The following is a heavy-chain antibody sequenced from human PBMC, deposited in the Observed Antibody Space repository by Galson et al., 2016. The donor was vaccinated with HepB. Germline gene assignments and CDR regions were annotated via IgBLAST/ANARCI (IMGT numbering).Heavy chain of an antibody. CDR1: GFTVSNNY. CDR2: IYSGGRT. J-gene: IGHJ5*02. D-gene: IGHD2-15*01. Sequence: SLRLSCAASGFTVSNNYMRWARQAPGKELESVSLIYSGGRTYYADSVKGRFTIARDSSKNTLYLQMNSLRAEDTAVYYCARNRHCSGGSCYGAWGQGTLVTVSS. V-gene: IGHV3-66*01. CDR3: ARNRHCSGGSCYGA.